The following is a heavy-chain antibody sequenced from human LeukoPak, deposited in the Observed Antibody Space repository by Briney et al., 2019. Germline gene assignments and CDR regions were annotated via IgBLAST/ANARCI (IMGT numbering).Heavy chain of an antibody. Sequence: GGSLRLSCAASGFTLSSYAMSWVRQAPGKGLEWGSSISGSGDNTYYADSVKGRFTISRDNSKNTLYLQMNSLRAEDTAIYYCAKRSAESSGYFDYWGQGTLVTVSS. V-gene: IGHV3-23*01. D-gene: IGHD6-19*01. CDR3: AKRSAESSGYFDY. CDR1: GFTLSSYA. CDR2: ISGSGDNT. J-gene: IGHJ4*02.